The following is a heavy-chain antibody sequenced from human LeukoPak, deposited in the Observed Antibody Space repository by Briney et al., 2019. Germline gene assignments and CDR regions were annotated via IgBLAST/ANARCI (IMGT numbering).Heavy chain of an antibody. CDR3: ARDTQPTDHNYYYYYMDV. J-gene: IGHJ6*03. CDR1: GGSISSYY. CDR2: IYYSGST. D-gene: IGHD1-14*01. V-gene: IGHV4-59*01. Sequence: SETLSLTCTVSGGSISSYYWSWIRQPPGKGLEWIGYIYYSGSTNYNPSLKSRVTISVDTSKNQFSLKLSSVTAADTAVYYCARDTQPTDHNYYYYYMDVWGKGTTVTVSS.